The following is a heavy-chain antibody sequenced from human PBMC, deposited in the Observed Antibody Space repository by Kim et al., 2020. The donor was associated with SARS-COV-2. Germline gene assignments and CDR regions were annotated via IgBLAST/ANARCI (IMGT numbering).Heavy chain of an antibody. V-gene: IGHV4-59*01. CDR3: ARVWFGEVLPGPGPNYYYGMDV. D-gene: IGHD3-10*01. CDR2: IYYSGST. J-gene: IGHJ6*02. CDR1: GGSISSYY. Sequence: SETLSLTCTVSGGSISSYYWSWIRQPPGKGLEWIGYIYYSGSTNYNPSLKSRVTISVDTSKNQFSLKLSSVTAADTAVYYCARVWFGEVLPGPGPNYYYGMDVWGQGTTVTVSS.